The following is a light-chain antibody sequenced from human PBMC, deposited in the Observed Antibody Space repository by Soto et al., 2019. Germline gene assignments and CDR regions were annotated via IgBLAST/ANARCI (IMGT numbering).Light chain of an antibody. CDR3: QVWDNTSDHVV. J-gene: IGLJ2*01. CDR2: YDS. Sequence: SYELTQPPSVSVAPGKTARITCGGKNIGSKSVHWYQQKPGQAPVLVIYYDSDRPSGIPERFSGSNSGNTATLTISRVEAGDEDDYYCQVWDNTSDHVVFGGGTKVSVL. V-gene: IGLV3-21*04. CDR1: NIGSKS.